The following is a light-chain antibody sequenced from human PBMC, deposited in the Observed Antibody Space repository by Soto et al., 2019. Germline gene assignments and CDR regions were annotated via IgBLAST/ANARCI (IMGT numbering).Light chain of an antibody. CDR3: SSYAGSNFVV. Sequence: QSALTQPPSASGSPGQSVTISCTGTSSDVGGYNYVSWYQQQSGKAPKVMIYEVSKRPSGVPDRFSGSKSGNTASLTVSGLQAEDEADYCCSSYAGSNFVVFGGGTKLTVL. CDR1: SSDVGGYNY. J-gene: IGLJ2*01. CDR2: EVS. V-gene: IGLV2-8*01.